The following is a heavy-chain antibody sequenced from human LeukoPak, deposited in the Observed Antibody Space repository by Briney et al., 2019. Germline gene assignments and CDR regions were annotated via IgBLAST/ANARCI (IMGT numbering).Heavy chain of an antibody. J-gene: IGHJ4*02. CDR2: IYASGST. CDR1: GGSISSNSYY. Sequence: PSETLSLTCTVSGGSISSNSYYWGWIRQPAGKGLEWIGRIYASGSTNYNASLKSRVTISVDTSKNQFSLKLSSVTAADTAVYYCARMDCSSTSCYVDCWGQGTLVTVSS. V-gene: IGHV4-61*02. D-gene: IGHD2-2*01. CDR3: ARMDCSSTSCYVDC.